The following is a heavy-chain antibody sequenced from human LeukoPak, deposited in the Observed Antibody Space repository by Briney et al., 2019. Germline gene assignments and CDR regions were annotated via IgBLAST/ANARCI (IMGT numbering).Heavy chain of an antibody. CDR3: ARDITMIVVVITIRGAFDY. J-gene: IGHJ4*02. Sequence: QPGRSLRLSCAASGFTFRSNGMHWVRQAPGKGLEWVAVISYDGSNKYYADSVKGRFTISRDNSKNTLYLQMNSLRAEDTAVYYCARDITMIVVVITIRGAFDYWGQGTLVTVSS. CDR2: ISYDGSNK. V-gene: IGHV3-30*19. CDR1: GFTFRSNG. D-gene: IGHD3-22*01.